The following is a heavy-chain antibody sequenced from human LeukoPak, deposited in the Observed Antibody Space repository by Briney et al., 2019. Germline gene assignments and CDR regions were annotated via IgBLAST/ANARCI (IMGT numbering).Heavy chain of an antibody. CDR2: ISGSGGST. D-gene: IGHD5-24*01. CDR3: ARKWLQFNDY. CDR1: GFTFSSYA. Sequence: GGSLRLSCAASGFTFSSYAVSWVRQAPGKGLEWVSAISGSGGSTYYADSVKGRFTISRDNSKNTLYLQMGNLRAEDMAVYYCARKWLQFNDYWGQGTLVTVSS. J-gene: IGHJ4*02. V-gene: IGHV3-23*01.